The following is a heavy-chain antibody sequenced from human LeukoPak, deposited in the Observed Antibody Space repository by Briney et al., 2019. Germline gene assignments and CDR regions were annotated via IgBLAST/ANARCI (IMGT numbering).Heavy chain of an antibody. J-gene: IGHJ3*02. CDR1: GFAFKNAW. D-gene: IGHD5-12*01. V-gene: IGHV3-23*01. Sequence: SGGSLRLSCAASGFAFKNAWMSWVRQAPGKGLEWVSVISGSGGSTYYADSVKGRFTISRDNSKNTLYLQMNSLRAEDTAVYYCASRRVVATIFYTIPFYIWGQGTMVTVSS. CDR2: ISGSGGST. CDR3: ASRRVVATIFYTIPFYI.